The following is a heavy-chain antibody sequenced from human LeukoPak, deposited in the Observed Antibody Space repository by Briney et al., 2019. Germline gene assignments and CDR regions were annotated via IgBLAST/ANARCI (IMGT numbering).Heavy chain of an antibody. CDR2: ISGSGGST. D-gene: IGHD2-2*01. Sequence: PGGTLRLSCAASGFTFSSYGMSWVRQAPGKGLEWVSAISGSGGSTYYADSVKGRFTISRDNSKNTLYLQMNSLRAEDTAVYYCAKPEYCSSTSCYAVFYTDDAFDIWGQGTMVTVSS. J-gene: IGHJ3*02. CDR3: AKPEYCSSTSCYAVFYTDDAFDI. V-gene: IGHV3-23*01. CDR1: GFTFSSYG.